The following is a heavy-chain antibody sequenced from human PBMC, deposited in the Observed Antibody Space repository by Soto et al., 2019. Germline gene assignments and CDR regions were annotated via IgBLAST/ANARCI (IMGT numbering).Heavy chain of an antibody. V-gene: IGHV4-34*01. CDR3: ATTEDYFDY. CDR2: INHSGST. Sequence: SETLSLTCAVYGGSFSGYYWSCIRQPPWKGLEWIGEINHSGSTNYNPSLKSRVTISVDTSKNQFSLKLNSVTAADTAVYFCATTEDYFDYWGQGTRVTVSS. J-gene: IGHJ4*02. CDR1: GGSFSGYY.